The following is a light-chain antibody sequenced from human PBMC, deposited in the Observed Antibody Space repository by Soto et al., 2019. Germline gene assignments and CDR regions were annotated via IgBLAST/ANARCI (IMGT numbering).Light chain of an antibody. J-gene: IGKJ1*01. V-gene: IGKV1-12*01. CDR3: QQDNSFPWT. Sequence: DLQMTQSPSSGAASVGDRVTITVRASQGISSWLAWYQPQKGKAPKILIYAASSFQSGVPSRFRGSGSGTDFSLTISRLQPEALATHFCQQDNSFPWTFGQGTKVDIK. CDR2: AAS. CDR1: QGISSW.